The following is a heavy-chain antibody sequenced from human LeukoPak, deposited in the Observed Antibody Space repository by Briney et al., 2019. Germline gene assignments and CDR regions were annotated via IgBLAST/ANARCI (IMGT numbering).Heavy chain of an antibody. CDR1: GDSVSSNSAA. D-gene: IGHD2-8*02. V-gene: IGHV6-1*01. CDR2: TYYRSKWHS. Sequence: SQTLSLTCAISGDSVSSNSAAWNWIRQSPSRGLKWLGRTYYRSKWHSYYAPSVKSRITINPDTSRNQFSLQLKSVTPEDTAVYYCVRSQYWRFDDWGQGTLATASS. CDR3: VRSQYWRFDD. J-gene: IGHJ4*02.